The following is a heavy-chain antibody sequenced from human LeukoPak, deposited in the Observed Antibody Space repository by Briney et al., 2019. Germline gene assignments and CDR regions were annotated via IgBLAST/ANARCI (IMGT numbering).Heavy chain of an antibody. Sequence: SETLSLTCTVSGGSISSSSYYWGWIRQPPGKGLEWIGSIYYSGSTYYNPSLKSRVTISVDTSKNQFSLKLSSVTAADTAVYYCARDYGDSRGAFDIWGQGTMVTVSS. D-gene: IGHD4-17*01. CDR3: ARDYGDSRGAFDI. V-gene: IGHV4-39*07. J-gene: IGHJ3*02. CDR2: IYYSGST. CDR1: GGSISSSSYY.